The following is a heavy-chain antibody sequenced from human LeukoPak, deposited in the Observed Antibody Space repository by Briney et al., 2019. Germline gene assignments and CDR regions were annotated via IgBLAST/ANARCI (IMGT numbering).Heavy chain of an antibody. Sequence: GRSLRLSCAASGFTFSSYGMHWVRQAPGKGLEWVAVISYDGSNKYYADSVKGRFTISRDNSKNTLYLQMNSLRAEDTAVYYCAKYDILTGYYAYWGQGTLVTVSS. CDR3: AKYDILTGYYAY. CDR2: ISYDGSNK. J-gene: IGHJ4*02. CDR1: GFTFSSYG. V-gene: IGHV3-30*18. D-gene: IGHD3-9*01.